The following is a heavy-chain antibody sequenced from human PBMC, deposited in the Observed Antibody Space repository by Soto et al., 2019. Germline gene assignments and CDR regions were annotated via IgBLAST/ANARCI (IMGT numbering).Heavy chain of an antibody. J-gene: IGHJ4*02. Sequence: VGSLRLSCAASGFTFSSYAMHWVRQAPGKGLEWVAVISYDGSNKYYADSVKGRFTISRDNSKNTLYLQMNSLRAEDTAVYYCARDRFTMIVVVTFDYWGQGTLVTVSS. CDR1: GFTFSSYA. CDR3: ARDRFTMIVVVTFDY. D-gene: IGHD3-22*01. V-gene: IGHV3-30-3*01. CDR2: ISYDGSNK.